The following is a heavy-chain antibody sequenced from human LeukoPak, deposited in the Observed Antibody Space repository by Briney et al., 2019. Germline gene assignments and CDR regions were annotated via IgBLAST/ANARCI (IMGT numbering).Heavy chain of an antibody. J-gene: IGHJ5*02. V-gene: IGHV4-30-4*08. Sequence: SETLSLTCTVSGGSISSGDYYWSWIRQPPGKGLEWIGYIYYSGSTYYNPSLKSRVTISVDTSKNQFSLKLSSVTAADTAVYYCARSYSSSWYGWFDPWGQGTLVTVPS. CDR2: IYYSGST. D-gene: IGHD6-13*01. CDR3: ARSYSSSWYGWFDP. CDR1: GGSISSGDYY.